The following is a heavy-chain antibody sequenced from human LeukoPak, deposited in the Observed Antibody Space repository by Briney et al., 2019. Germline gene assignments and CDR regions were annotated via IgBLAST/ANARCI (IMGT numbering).Heavy chain of an antibody. CDR1: GFTFSSYG. V-gene: IGHV3-30*02. J-gene: IGHJ4*02. CDR3: AKDLSGAFDY. Sequence: GGSLRLSCAASGFTFSSYGMHWVRQAPGKGLEWVAFIQYDGSNKYYADSVKGRFTISRDNSKNTLYLQMNSLRAEDTAVYYCAKDLSGAFDYWGQGTLVTVSS. CDR2: IQYDGSNK. D-gene: IGHD3-10*01.